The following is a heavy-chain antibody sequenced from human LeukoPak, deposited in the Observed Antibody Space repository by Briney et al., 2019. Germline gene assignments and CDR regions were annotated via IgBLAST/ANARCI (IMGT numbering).Heavy chain of an antibody. Sequence: GGSLRLSCAASGFTFRNYGMSWVRQVPGKGLEWVSVISGSGGRTDYADSAKGRFTISRDNSKNTLYLQMNSLRADDTAVYYCARRAGAYSHPYDYWGQGTLVTVSS. CDR3: ARRAGAYSHPYDY. CDR1: GFTFRNYG. D-gene: IGHD4/OR15-4a*01. J-gene: IGHJ4*02. CDR2: ISGSGGRT. V-gene: IGHV3-23*01.